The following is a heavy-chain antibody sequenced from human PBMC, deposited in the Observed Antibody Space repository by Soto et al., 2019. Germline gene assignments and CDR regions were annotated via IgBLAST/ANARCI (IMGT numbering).Heavy chain of an antibody. J-gene: IGHJ6*02. D-gene: IGHD1-7*01. CDR3: ARDSEVVTGTTRGPSYYYGMNV. CDR2: ISSSGSTI. CDR1: GFTFIDYY. Sequence: KPGGSLRLSCAASGFTFIDYYMSWIRQAPGKGLEWVSYISSSGSTIYYADSVKGRFTISRDNAKNSLYLQMNSLRAEDTAVYYCARDSEVVTGTTRGPSYYYGMNVWGQGTTVTVSS. V-gene: IGHV3-11*01.